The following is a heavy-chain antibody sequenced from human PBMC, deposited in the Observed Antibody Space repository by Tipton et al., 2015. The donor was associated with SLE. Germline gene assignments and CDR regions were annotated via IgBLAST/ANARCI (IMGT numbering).Heavy chain of an antibody. J-gene: IGHJ5*02. Sequence: LRLSCTVSGGSISSYYWSWIRQPPGKGLEWIGYIYYSGSTNYNPSLKSRVTISVDTSKNQFSLKLSSVTAADTAVYYCASNGDSWFDPWGQGTLVTVSS. V-gene: IGHV4-59*01. CDR1: GGSISSYY. D-gene: IGHD2-8*01. CDR2: IYYSGST. CDR3: ASNGDSWFDP.